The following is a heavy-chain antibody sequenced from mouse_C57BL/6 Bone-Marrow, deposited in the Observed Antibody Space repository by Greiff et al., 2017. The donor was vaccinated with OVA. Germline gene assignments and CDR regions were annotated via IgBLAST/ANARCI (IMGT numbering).Heavy chain of an antibody. CDR3: TRSIYYDYAWFAY. V-gene: IGHV6-6*01. CDR2: IRNKANNHAT. Sequence: EVQLVESGGGLVQPGGSMKLSCAASGFTFSDAWMDWVRQSPEKGLEWVAEIRNKANNHATYYAESVKGRFTISRDDSKSSVYLQMNSLRAEDTGIYYCTRSIYYDYAWFAYWGQGTLVTVSA. D-gene: IGHD2-4*01. J-gene: IGHJ3*01. CDR1: GFTFSDAW.